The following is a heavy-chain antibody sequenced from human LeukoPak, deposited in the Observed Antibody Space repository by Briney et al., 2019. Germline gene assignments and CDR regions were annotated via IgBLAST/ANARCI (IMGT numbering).Heavy chain of an antibody. Sequence: GGSLRLSCAASGFTFNNYGMHWVRQAPGKGLEWVAVISYDGSNKYYADSVKGRFTISRDNSKNTLYLQMNSLRAEDTAVYYCARESAYCTNGVCFTEGYFDYWGQGTLVTVSS. CDR2: ISYDGSNK. CDR1: GFTFNNYG. CDR3: ARESAYCTNGVCFTEGYFDY. J-gene: IGHJ4*02. D-gene: IGHD2-8*01. V-gene: IGHV3-30*19.